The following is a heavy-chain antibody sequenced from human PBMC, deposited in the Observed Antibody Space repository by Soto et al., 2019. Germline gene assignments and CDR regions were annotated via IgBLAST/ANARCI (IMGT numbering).Heavy chain of an antibody. Sequence: ASVKVSCKASGYTFTGYYMHWLRQAPGQGLEWMGWINPNSGGTNYAQKFQGRVTMTRDTSISTAYMELSRLRSDDTAVYYCARDQAYCSSTSCQRGYYYYYGMDVWGQGTTVTVSS. J-gene: IGHJ6*02. CDR1: GYTFTGYY. CDR2: INPNSGGT. CDR3: ARDQAYCSSTSCQRGYYYYYGMDV. D-gene: IGHD2-2*01. V-gene: IGHV1-2*02.